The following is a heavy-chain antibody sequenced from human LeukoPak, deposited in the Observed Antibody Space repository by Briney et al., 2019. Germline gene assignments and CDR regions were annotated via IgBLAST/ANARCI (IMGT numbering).Heavy chain of an antibody. J-gene: IGHJ4*02. V-gene: IGHV3-9*01. CDR2: ISWNSGSI. CDR1: GFTFDDYA. D-gene: IGHD2-2*02. CDR3: AKDPISYTSSLGY. Sequence: YPGGSLRLSCAASGFTFDDYAMHWVRQAPGKGLEWVSGISWNSGSIGYADSVRGRFTISRDNAKNSLYLQMNSLRAEDTALYYCAKDPISYTSSLGYWGQGTLVTVSS.